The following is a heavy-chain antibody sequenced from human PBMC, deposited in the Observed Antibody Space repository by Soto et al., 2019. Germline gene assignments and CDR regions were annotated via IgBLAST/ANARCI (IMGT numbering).Heavy chain of an antibody. J-gene: IGHJ6*02. CDR2: ISDRGGST. D-gene: IGHD3-10*01. Sequence: GALRLSCRSSRFSFSSYAMTWVRLAPGKGLQWVSSISDRGGSTYYADSVKGRFTISRDNSKNTVYLQMNSLRAEDTAVYYCAKDLITMDRGVNRYYYGMDVWGRGTTVTVSS. V-gene: IGHV3-23*01. CDR3: AKDLITMDRGVNRYYYGMDV. CDR1: RFSFSSYA.